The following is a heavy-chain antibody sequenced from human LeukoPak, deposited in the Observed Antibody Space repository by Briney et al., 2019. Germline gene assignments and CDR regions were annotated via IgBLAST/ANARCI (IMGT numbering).Heavy chain of an antibody. J-gene: IGHJ5*02. D-gene: IGHD6-13*01. CDR3: ARDYSNTWGNWFDP. CDR2: INPNSGGT. CDR1: GYSFTDYY. V-gene: IGHV1-2*02. Sequence: ASVKVSCKTSGYSFTDYYMHWVRQAPGHGLEWMGWINPNSGGTNYAQKFQGRVTMTRDTSISTAYMELSRLRSDDTAVYYCARDYSNTWGNWFDPWGQGTLVTVSS.